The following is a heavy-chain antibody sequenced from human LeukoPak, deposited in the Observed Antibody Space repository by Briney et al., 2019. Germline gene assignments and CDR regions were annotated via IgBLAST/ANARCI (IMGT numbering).Heavy chain of an antibody. CDR1: GFTFSSFA. V-gene: IGHV3-23*01. Sequence: LTGGSLRLSCAASGFTFSSFAMSWVRQAPGKGLEWVSAISGSGGSTYYADSVKGRFTISRDNSKNTLYLQMNSLRAEDTAVYYCAKENRRYCGGDCCPDAFDIWGQGTMVTVSS. J-gene: IGHJ3*02. D-gene: IGHD2-21*02. CDR3: AKENRRYCGGDCCPDAFDI. CDR2: ISGSGGST.